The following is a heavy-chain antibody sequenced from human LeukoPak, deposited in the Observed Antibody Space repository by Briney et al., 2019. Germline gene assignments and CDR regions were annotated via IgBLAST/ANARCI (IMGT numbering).Heavy chain of an antibody. CDR3: ARGFDSSSWSPFDY. V-gene: IGHV4-59*01. CDR1: GGSISRYY. J-gene: IGHJ4*02. D-gene: IGHD6-13*01. CDR2: IYYSGRT. Sequence: SSETLSLTCTVSGGSISRYYWSWIRQPPGKGLEWIGYIYYSGRTNHNPSLKSGVTISVDTSKNQVSLKVSSVTAADTAVYYCARGFDSSSWSPFDYWGQGTLVTVSS.